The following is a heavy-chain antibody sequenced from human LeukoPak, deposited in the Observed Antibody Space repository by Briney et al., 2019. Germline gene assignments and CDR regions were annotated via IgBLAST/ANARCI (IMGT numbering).Heavy chain of an antibody. V-gene: IGHV4-59*01. CDR1: GGSISSYY. J-gene: IGHJ4*02. CDR2: IYYNGST. Sequence: PSETLSLTCTVSGGSISSYYWSWIRQPPGKGLEWIGYIYYNGSTNYNPSLKSRVTISVDTSKNQFSLKLSSVTAADTAVYYCARVDYYGSGSFDYWGQGTLVTVSS. CDR3: ARVDYYGSGSFDY. D-gene: IGHD3-10*01.